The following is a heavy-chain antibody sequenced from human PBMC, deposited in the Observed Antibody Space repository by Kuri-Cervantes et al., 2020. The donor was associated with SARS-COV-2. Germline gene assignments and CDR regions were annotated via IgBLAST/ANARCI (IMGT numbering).Heavy chain of an antibody. CDR1: GFTLEKYV. CDR3: AKDQGMGPKGTVDY. V-gene: IGHV3-30-3*01. D-gene: IGHD4-11*01. J-gene: IGHJ4*02. CDR2: ISNDGVNK. Sequence: GGSLRLSCAASGFTLEKYVMHWVRQAPGKGLEWVAVISNDGVNKDYADSVKGRFTISRDNSKNTLYLQMNSLRAEDTAVYYCAKDQGMGPKGTVDYWGQGTLVTVSS.